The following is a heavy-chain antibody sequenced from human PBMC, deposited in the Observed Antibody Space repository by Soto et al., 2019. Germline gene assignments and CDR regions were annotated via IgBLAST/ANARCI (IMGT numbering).Heavy chain of an antibody. CDR1: GFKFDDHV. CDR2: INWDGYSI. D-gene: IGHD3-3*01. Sequence: HPGGSLRLSCVAFGFKFDDHVMHWVRQVPGKGLEWVGHINWDGYSIGYGDSVRGRFTISRDNAKNTLYLQMNSLRPEDTALYYCARSWSGSTSGRVDVWGRGTTVTVSS. V-gene: IGHV3-9*01. CDR3: ARSWSGSTSGRVDV. J-gene: IGHJ6*02.